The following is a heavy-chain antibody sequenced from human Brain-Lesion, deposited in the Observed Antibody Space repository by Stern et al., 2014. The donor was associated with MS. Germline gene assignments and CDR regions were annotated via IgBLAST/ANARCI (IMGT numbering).Heavy chain of an antibody. Sequence: QVQLQQSGPGLVKPSQTLSLTCTVSGGSISSGDNYWSWIRQPPGKGPVWIGYIHYSGGTYFNPSLKSRATISADTSKNQFSLKLNSMTAADTAVYYCARVPDYGDAFFDYWGQGILVTVSS. V-gene: IGHV4-30-4*01. CDR2: IHYSGGT. CDR1: GGSISSGDNY. J-gene: IGHJ4*02. CDR3: ARVPDYGDAFFDY. D-gene: IGHD4-17*01.